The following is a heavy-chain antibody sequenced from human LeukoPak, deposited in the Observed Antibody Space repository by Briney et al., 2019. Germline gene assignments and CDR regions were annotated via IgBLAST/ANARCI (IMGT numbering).Heavy chain of an antibody. CDR3: ARIQLGYCSSTSRYNLPGARFDP. CDR1: GGSFSGYY. J-gene: IGHJ5*02. Sequence: SETLSLTCAVYGGSFSGYYWSWIRQPPGKGLEWIGEINHSGSTNYNPSLKSRVTISVDTSKNQFSLKLSSVTAADTAVYYCARIQLGYCSSTSRYNLPGARFDPWGQGTLVTVSS. D-gene: IGHD2-2*02. CDR2: INHSGST. V-gene: IGHV4-34*01.